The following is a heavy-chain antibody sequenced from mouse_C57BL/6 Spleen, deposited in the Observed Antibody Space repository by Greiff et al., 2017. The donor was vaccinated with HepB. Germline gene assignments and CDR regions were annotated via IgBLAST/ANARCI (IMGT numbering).Heavy chain of an antibody. CDR1: GFSLTSYG. V-gene: IGHV2-5*01. D-gene: IGHD4-1*01. J-gene: IGHJ4*01. CDR2: IWRGGST. Sequence: QVQLKESGPGLVQPSQSLSITCTVSGFSLTSYGVHWVRQSPGKGLEWLGVIWRGGSTDYNAAFMSRLSITKDNSKSQVFFQMNSLQADDTARYYCAKNKDWDGAMDYWGQGTSVTVSS. CDR3: AKNKDWDGAMDY.